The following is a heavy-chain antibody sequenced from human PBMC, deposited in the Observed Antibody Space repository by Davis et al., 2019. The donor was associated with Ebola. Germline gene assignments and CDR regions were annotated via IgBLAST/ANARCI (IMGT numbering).Heavy chain of an antibody. J-gene: IGHJ6*02. V-gene: IGHV3-23*01. CDR3: AKDLFWWSASDV. CDR2: IGSDSGT. CDR1: GFTFSSYA. Sequence: GESLKISCAASGFTFSSYAMSWVRQVPGKGLEWVSGIGSDSGTHYAHSVKGRFTISRDDSKNTLYLQMNSLRGEDTAIYYCAKDLFWWSASDVWGQGTTVTVS. D-gene: IGHD2-8*02.